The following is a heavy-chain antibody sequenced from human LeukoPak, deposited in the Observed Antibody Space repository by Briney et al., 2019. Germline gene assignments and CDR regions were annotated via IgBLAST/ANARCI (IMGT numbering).Heavy chain of an antibody. V-gene: IGHV1-2*02. CDR3: AREGYHRPAWFDP. CDR1: GYTFTGYY. Sequence: GASVKVSCKASGYTFTGYYIHWVRQVPGQGLEWMGWMNPTSGGTNYAEKFQGRVTMTRDTSIITAYMELSSLRSDDTAVYYCAREGYHRPAWFDPWGQGTLVTVSS. J-gene: IGHJ5*02. CDR2: MNPTSGGT. D-gene: IGHD5-18*01.